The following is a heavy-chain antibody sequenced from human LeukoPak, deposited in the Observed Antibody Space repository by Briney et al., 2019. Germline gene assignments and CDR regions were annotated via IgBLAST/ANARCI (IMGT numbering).Heavy chain of an antibody. D-gene: IGHD2-15*01. CDR2: IYHSRST. J-gene: IGHJ5*02. V-gene: IGHV4-30-2*01. CDR3: ARVEGYCSGGSCYGNWFDP. CDR1: GGSISSGGYY. Sequence: PSETLSLTCTVSGGSISSGGYYWSWIRQPPGKGLEWIGYIYHSRSTYYNPSLKSRVTISVDRSKNQFSLKLSSVTAADTAVYYCARVEGYCSGGSCYGNWFDPWGQGTLVTVSS.